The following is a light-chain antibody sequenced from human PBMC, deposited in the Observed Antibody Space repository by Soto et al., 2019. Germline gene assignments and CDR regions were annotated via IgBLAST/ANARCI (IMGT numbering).Light chain of an antibody. CDR1: SSDVGGYNY. V-gene: IGLV2-14*01. J-gene: IGLJ1*01. CDR3: SSYTSSSTLRV. Sequence: QSALTQPASVSGSPGQSITISCTGTSSDVGGYNYVSWYQKYPGKAPKLMIYDVSNRPSGVSNRFSGSKSGNTASLTISGLQAEDEADYYCSSYTSSSTLRVFGTGTKLTVL. CDR2: DVS.